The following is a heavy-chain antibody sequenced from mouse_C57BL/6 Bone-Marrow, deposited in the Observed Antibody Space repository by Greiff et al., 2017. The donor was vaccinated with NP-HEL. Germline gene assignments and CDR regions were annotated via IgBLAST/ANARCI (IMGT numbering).Heavy chain of an antibody. CDR1: GFTFSSYA. CDR2: ISSGGDYI. CDR3: TREDYYGRRWYFDV. J-gene: IGHJ1*03. V-gene: IGHV5-9-1*02. Sequence: EVKLMESGEGLVKPGGSLKLSCAASGFTFSSYAMSWVRQTPEKRLEWVAYISSGGDYIYYADTVKGRFTISRDNARNTLYLQMSSLKSEDTAMYYCTREDYYGRRWYFDVWGTGTTVTVSS. D-gene: IGHD1-1*01.